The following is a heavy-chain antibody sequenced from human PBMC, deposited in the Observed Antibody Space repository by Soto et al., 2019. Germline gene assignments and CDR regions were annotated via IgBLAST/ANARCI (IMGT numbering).Heavy chain of an antibody. CDR1: GYTLTGYY. V-gene: IGHV1-2*04. J-gene: IGHJ5*02. D-gene: IGHD2-8*01. Sequence: ASVKVSCKASGYTLTGYYIHWVRQAPGQGLEWMGWINPNSGGSNYAQKFQGWVTMTRNTSISTAYMELSRLRSDDTAVYYCARGGLYCPKGACYTGNWLGPWGQGTRATVSS. CDR3: ARGGLYCPKGACYTGNWLGP. CDR2: INPNSGGS.